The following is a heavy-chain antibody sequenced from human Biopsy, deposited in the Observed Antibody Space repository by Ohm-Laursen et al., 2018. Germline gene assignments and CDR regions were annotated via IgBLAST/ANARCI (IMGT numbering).Heavy chain of an antibody. J-gene: IGHJ1*01. V-gene: IGHV1-69*06. D-gene: IGHD3-9*01. CDR1: EGTFSNYG. Sequence: SVKVSCKAPEGTFSNYGVNWVRQAPGQGLEWLGGNIPILGTGNYAQKFQDRVTVAADTSTSTATMELRSLRSDNTAVYYCATKLTGYFHHWGQGTLVTVSS. CDR2: NIPILGTG. CDR3: ATKLTGYFHH.